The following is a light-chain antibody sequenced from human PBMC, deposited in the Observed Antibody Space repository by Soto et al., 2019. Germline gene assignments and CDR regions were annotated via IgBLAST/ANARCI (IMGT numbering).Light chain of an antibody. Sequence: QSVLTQPASLSGSPGQSITISCTGTNSDVGGYNYVSWYQQHPGKAPKLIIYDVSNRPSGVSNRFSGSKSGNTASLTISGLQAEDEVDYYCSSYTGSSILYVFGTGTKLTVL. CDR3: SSYTGSSILYV. CDR2: DVS. CDR1: NSDVGGYNY. V-gene: IGLV2-14*01. J-gene: IGLJ1*01.